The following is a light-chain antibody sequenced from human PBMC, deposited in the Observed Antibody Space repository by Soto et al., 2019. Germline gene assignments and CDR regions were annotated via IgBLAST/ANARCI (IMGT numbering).Light chain of an antibody. J-gene: IGKJ1*01. CDR3: QHYSSHWT. Sequence: DIPMTQSPSTLAASVGDRVTITCRASQSIGIWLAWYQQKPVKAPKLLIYKASSLQSGAPSRFSGSGCGTEFPITISRLQTDDFATYYWQHYSSHWTFGQGTKVEIK. V-gene: IGKV1-5*03. CDR2: KAS. CDR1: QSIGIW.